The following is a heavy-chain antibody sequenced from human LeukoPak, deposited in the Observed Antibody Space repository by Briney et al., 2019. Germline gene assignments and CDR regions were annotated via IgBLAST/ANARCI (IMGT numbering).Heavy chain of an antibody. D-gene: IGHD3-22*01. Sequence: GGSLRLSCAASGFTFSSYWMSWVRQAPGKGLEWVVNIKQDGSEKYYVDSVKGRFTISRDNAKNSLYLQMNSLRAEDTAVYYCARDLGQYYDTSDNWFDPWGQGTLVTVSS. CDR3: ARDLGQYYDTSDNWFDP. J-gene: IGHJ5*02. CDR2: IKQDGSEK. CDR1: GFTFSSYW. V-gene: IGHV3-7*01.